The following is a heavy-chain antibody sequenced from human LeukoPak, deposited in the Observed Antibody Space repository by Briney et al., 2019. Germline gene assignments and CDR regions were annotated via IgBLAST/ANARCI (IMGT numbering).Heavy chain of an antibody. CDR1: GFTVSRNY. V-gene: IGHV3-53*01. Sequence: PGGSLRLSCAAYGFTVSRNYMSWVRQAPGEGLEWVSVIYSGGSTYYADSVKGRFTISRDNSKNTLYLQMNSLRAEDTAVYYCARAPYSSSWYPDYYYYYYMDVWGKGTTVTVSS. CDR2: IYSGGST. D-gene: IGHD6-13*01. CDR3: ARAPYSSSWYPDYYYYYYMDV. J-gene: IGHJ6*03.